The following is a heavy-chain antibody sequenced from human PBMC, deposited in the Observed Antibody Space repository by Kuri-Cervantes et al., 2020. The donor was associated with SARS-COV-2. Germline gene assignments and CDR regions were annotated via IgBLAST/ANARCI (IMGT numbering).Heavy chain of an antibody. D-gene: IGHD1-26*01. J-gene: IGHJ3*02. CDR3: ARGTVAGGSYFHDAFDI. Sequence: SETLSLTCSVSGASISGSAYYWGWIRQPPGKGLEWIGSIYHSGSTYYNPSLKSRVTISVDTSKNQFSLKLSSVTAADTAVYYCARGTVAGGSYFHDAFDIWGQGTMVTVSS. V-gene: IGHV4-39*07. CDR1: GASISGSAYY. CDR2: IYHSGST.